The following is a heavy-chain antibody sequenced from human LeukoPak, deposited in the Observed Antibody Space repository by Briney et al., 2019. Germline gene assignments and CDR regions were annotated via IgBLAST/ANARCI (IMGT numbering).Heavy chain of an antibody. CDR3: ARGDYDYVWGSYRDDY. V-gene: IGHV1-2*06. D-gene: IGHD3-16*02. J-gene: IGHJ4*02. CDR2: INPNSGGT. Sequence: ASVKLSCKASGYTFTGYYMHWMRQAPGQRLEWMGRINPNSGGTNYAQKFQGRVTMTRDTSISTAYMELSRLRSDDTAVYYSARGDYDYVWGSYRDDYWGQGTLVTVSS. CDR1: GYTFTGYY.